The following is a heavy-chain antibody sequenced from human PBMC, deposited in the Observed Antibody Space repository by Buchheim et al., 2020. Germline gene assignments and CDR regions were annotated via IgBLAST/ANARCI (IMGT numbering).Heavy chain of an antibody. Sequence: QVQLVQSGAEVKKPGASVKVSCKASGYTFIGYYMHWVRQAPGQGLEWMGWINPNGGGTNYAQKFQARVTMTRDTSISTAYMELSRLRSDDTAVYYCARGAGIAVATNWFDPWGQGTL. V-gene: IGHV1-2*02. CDR3: ARGAGIAVATNWFDP. J-gene: IGHJ5*02. CDR2: INPNGGGT. D-gene: IGHD6-19*01. CDR1: GYTFIGYY.